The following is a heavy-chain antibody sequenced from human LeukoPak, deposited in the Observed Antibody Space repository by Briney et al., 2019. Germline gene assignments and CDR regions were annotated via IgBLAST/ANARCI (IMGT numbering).Heavy chain of an antibody. V-gene: IGHV3-49*04. CDR3: TRDLGFQLGVYYYYGMDV. CDR1: GFIFGDYV. CDR2: IRSKDYGGTT. Sequence: GGALRLSCTASGFIFGDYVMSGVRQAPGKGVEGVGFIRSKDYGGTTEYAACVKGRFTISRDDSKSIAYLQMNSLKTEDTAVYYCTRDLGFQLGVYYYYGMDVWGQGTTVTVSS. D-gene: IGHD3-3*01. J-gene: IGHJ6*02.